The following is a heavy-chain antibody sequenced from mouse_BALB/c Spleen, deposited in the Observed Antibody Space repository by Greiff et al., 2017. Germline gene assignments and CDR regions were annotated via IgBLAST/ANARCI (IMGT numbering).Heavy chain of an antibody. CDR1: GYAFTHYL. D-gene: IGHD1-1*01. V-gene: IGHV1-54*01. J-gene: IGHJ2*01. Sequence: QVQLQQSGAELVRPGTSVKVSCKASGYAFTHYLIEWVKQRPGQGLEWIGVINPGSGGTNYNEKFKGKATLTADKSSSTAYMQLSSLTSDDSAVYFCARDDYGSLDYWGQGTTLTVSS. CDR2: INPGSGGT. CDR3: ARDDYGSLDY.